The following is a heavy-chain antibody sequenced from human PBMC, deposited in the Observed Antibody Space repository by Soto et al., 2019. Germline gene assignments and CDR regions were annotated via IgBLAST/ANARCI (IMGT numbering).Heavy chain of an antibody. CDR1: GYTFTSYG. CDR2: ISAYNGNT. V-gene: IGHV1-18*03. D-gene: IGHD6-13*01. CDR3: ARDSGIAAAGTTDNWFDP. Sequence: ASVKVSCKASGYTFTSYGISWVRQAPGQGLEWMGWISAYNGNTNYAQKLQGRVTMTTDTSTSTAYMELRSLRSDDMAVYYCARDSGIAAAGTTDNWFDPWGQGTLVTVSS. J-gene: IGHJ5*02.